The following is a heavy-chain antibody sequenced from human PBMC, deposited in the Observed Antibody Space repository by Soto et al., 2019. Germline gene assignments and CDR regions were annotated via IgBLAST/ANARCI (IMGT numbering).Heavy chain of an antibody. V-gene: IGHV5-10-1*01. CDR2: IDPSDSYT. Sequence: LGESLKISCKGSGYSFTSYWISWVRQMPGKGLEWMGRIDPSDSYTNYSPSFQGHVTISADKSISTAYLQWSSLKASDTAMYYCARTNYYYYGMDVWGQGTTVTVSS. CDR1: GYSFTSYW. J-gene: IGHJ6*02. CDR3: ARTNYYYYGMDV.